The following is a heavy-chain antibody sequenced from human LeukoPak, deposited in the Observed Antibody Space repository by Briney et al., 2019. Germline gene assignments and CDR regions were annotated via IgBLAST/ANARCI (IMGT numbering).Heavy chain of an antibody. CDR3: ATGLWFGKYLGV. D-gene: IGHD3-10*01. V-gene: IGHV1-24*01. CDR2: FHPEDGET. CDR1: GYTVTELS. J-gene: IGHJ6*04. Sequence: VASVKVSCTVSGYTVTELSMHWVRQSPGKGLEWMGGFHPEDGETIYAQKFQGRVTMTEDTSTDTAYMELSSLRSEDTAVYYCATGLWFGKYLGVWGKGTTVTISS.